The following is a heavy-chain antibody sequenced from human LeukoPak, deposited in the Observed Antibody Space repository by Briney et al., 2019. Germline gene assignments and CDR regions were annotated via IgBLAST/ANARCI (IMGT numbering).Heavy chain of an antibody. Sequence: ASVKVSCKASGGTFSSYAISWVRQAPGQGLEWMGGIIPIFGTANYAQKIQGRVTITAGESTSTAYMELSSLRSEDTAVYYCARAAYYYDSSAKPKGYYYYGMDGGSQGSTVTVS. CDR1: GGTFSSYA. D-gene: IGHD3-22*01. J-gene: IGHJ6*02. V-gene: IGHV1-69*13. CDR3: ARAAYYYDSSAKPKGYYYYGMDG. CDR2: IIPIFGTA.